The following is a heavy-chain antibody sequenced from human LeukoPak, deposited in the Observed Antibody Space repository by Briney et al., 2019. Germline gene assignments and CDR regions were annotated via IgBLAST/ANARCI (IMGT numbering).Heavy chain of an antibody. D-gene: IGHD5-24*01. V-gene: IGHV1-46*01. Sequence: ASVKVSCKASGYTFTSYYMHWVRQAPRQGLEWMGIINPSGGSTSYAQKFQGRVTMTRDTSTSTVYMELSSLRSEDTAVYYCARSGGRWLQGIAWGQGTLVTVSS. J-gene: IGHJ5*02. CDR1: GYTFTSYY. CDR3: ARSGGRWLQGIA. CDR2: INPSGGST.